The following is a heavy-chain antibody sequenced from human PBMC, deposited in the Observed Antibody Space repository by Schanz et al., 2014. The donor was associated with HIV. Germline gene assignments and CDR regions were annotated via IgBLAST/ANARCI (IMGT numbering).Heavy chain of an antibody. V-gene: IGHV3-74*01. CDR1: GFTFSNFW. CDR3: AKDTTAAGRGYFQH. Sequence: EEQLVESGGGLGLPGGSLRLSCAASGFTFSNFWMHWVRQAPGKGLVWVSRINNDGSNTLYADSVKGRFTISRDNAKNTLHLQMNSLRAEDTAVYYCAKDTTAAGRGYFQHWGQGTLVTVSS. CDR2: INNDGSNT. J-gene: IGHJ1*01. D-gene: IGHD6-13*01.